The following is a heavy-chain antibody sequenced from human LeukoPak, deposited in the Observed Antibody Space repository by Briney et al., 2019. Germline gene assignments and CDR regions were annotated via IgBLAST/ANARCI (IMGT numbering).Heavy chain of an antibody. J-gene: IGHJ5*02. CDR3: AKEKIVVVIRYWFDP. V-gene: IGHV3-23*01. CDR1: GFTFSSYA. Sequence: PGGSLRLSCAASGFTFSSYAMSWVRQAPGKGLEWVSAISGSGGSTYYADSVKGRFTISRDNSKNTLYLQMNSLRAEDTAVYYCAKEKIVVVIRYWFDPWSQGTLVTVSS. CDR2: ISGSGGST. D-gene: IGHD3-22*01.